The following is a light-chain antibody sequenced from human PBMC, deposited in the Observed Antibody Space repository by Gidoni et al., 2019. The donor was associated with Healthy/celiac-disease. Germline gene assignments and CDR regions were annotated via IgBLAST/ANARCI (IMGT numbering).Light chain of an antibody. CDR1: QSVSSY. CDR2: DAS. J-gene: IGKJ2*01. CDR3: QQRSNWPPVT. Sequence: EIVLTQSPATLSLSPGERATLSGRDSQSVSSYLAWYPQKPGQAPRLLIYDASNRATGIPARFSGSGSGTDFTITISSLEHEDFAVYYCQQRSNWPPVTFGQGTKLEIK. V-gene: IGKV3-11*01.